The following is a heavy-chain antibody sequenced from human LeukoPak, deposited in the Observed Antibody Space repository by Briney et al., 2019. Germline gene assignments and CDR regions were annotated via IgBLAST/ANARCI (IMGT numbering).Heavy chain of an antibody. V-gene: IGHV4-34*01. D-gene: IGHD4-23*01. Sequence: PSETLSLTCAVYGGSFSGYYWSWIRQPPGKGLEWIGEINHSGSTNYNPSLKSRVTISVDTSKNQFSLKLSSVTAADTAVYYCASETTVVTADAFDIXGQGTMVTVSS. CDR3: ASETTVVTADAFDI. CDR2: INHSGST. J-gene: IGHJ3*02. CDR1: GGSFSGYY.